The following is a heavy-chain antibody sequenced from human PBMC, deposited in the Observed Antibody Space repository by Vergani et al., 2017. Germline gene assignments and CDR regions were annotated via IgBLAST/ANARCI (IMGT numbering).Heavy chain of an antibody. V-gene: IGHV4-39*01. Sequence: QLQLQESGPGLVKPSETLSLTCTVSGGSISSSSYYWGWIRQPPGKGLEWIGSIYYSGSTYYNPSLKSRVTISVDTSKNQFSLKLSSVTAADTAVYYCARSSDGAVNGFDTWGQGTLVTVSS. J-gene: IGHJ5*02. CDR3: ARSSDGAVNGFDT. CDR2: IYYSGST. CDR1: GGSISSSSYY. D-gene: IGHD1-26*01.